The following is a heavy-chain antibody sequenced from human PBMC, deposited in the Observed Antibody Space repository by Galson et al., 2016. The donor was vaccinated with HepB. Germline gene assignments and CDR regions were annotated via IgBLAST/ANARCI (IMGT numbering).Heavy chain of an antibody. Sequence: SETLSLTCTVSGGSISSITWWSWVRQPPGRGLEWIGAIFHSGSTNYNPSLKSRVTISVDKSNNQFSLKLSSVTAADTAVYYCAAYDTSDYQSDWDIWGPGTMVTVSS. CDR1: GGSISSITW. V-gene: IGHV4-4*02. CDR3: AAYDTSDYQSDWDI. D-gene: IGHD3-22*01. J-gene: IGHJ3*02. CDR2: IFHSGST.